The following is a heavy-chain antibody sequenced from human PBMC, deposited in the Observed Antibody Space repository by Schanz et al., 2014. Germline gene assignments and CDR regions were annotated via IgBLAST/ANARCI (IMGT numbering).Heavy chain of an antibody. Sequence: EVYLVESGGGLVQPGGSLRLSCAASGFTFFTYNMNWVRQAPGKGLEWIAYISSGGTTIYYADSVKGRFTISRDNAKSSLYLQMNSLRDEDTAVYYCAATTILADWGQGTLVTVSS. CDR3: AATTILAD. J-gene: IGHJ4*02. D-gene: IGHD3-3*01. CDR2: ISSGGTTI. V-gene: IGHV3-48*02. CDR1: GFTFFTYN.